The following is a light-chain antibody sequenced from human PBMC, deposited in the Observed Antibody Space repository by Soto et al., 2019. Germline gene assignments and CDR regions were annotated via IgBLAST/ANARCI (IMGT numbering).Light chain of an antibody. J-gene: IGLJ1*01. V-gene: IGLV2-18*01. CDR3: RLYTSSSTYV. Sequence: QSALTQPPSVSGSPGQSVTISCTGTSSDVGSYNRVSWYQQPPGTAPKLMIYEVSNRPSGVPDRFSGSKSGNTASLTISGLQAEDEADYCCRLYTSSSTYVFGTGTKLTVL. CDR2: EVS. CDR1: SSDVGSYNR.